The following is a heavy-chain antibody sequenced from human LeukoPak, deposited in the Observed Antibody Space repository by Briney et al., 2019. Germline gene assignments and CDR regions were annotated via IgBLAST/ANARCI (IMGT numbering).Heavy chain of an antibody. J-gene: IGHJ6*02. CDR1: GDSISSSNR. Sequence: SGTLSLTCAVSGDSISSSNRWSWVRQPPGKGLEWIGEIHHSGSANYKSSLKSRVTISVDTSKNQFSLKLSSVTAADTAVYYCARDGRYYYDSSGYYDYYGMDVWGQGTTVTVSS. CDR3: ARDGRYYYDSSGYYDYYGMDV. CDR2: IHHSGSA. D-gene: IGHD3-22*01. V-gene: IGHV4-4*02.